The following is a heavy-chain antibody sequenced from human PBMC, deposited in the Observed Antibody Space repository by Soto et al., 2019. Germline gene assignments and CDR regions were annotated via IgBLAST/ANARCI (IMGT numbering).Heavy chain of an antibody. CDR1: GYTFTVYY. CDR3: ARDLAKGGGSAGFDY. V-gene: IGHV1-2*02. Sequence: GASVKVSFKASGYTFTVYYMHWVRQAPGQGLEWRGWINPKSGGTMYPQKFQGRVTMTWDTSISTAYMALTRLRSDDTAVYYCARDLAKGGGSAGFDYWGQGTLVNVSS. D-gene: IGHD1-26*01. CDR2: INPKSGGT. J-gene: IGHJ4*02.